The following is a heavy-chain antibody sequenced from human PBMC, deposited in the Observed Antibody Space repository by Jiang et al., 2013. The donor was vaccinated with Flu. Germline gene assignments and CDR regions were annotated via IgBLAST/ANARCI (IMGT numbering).Heavy chain of an antibody. J-gene: IGHJ4*02. Sequence: SSNSAAWNWIRQSPSRGLEWLGRTYYRSKWYNDYAVSVKSRITINPDTSKNQFSLQLNSVTPEDTAVYYCARMAGDSSGPDYWGQGTLVTVSS. D-gene: IGHD3-22*01. V-gene: IGHV6-1*01. CDR3: ARMAGDSSGPDY. CDR2: TYYRSKWYN. CDR1: SSNSAA.